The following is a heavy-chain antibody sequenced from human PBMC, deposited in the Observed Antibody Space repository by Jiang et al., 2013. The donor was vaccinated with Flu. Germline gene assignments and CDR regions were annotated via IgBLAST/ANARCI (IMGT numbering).Heavy chain of an antibody. D-gene: IGHD3-3*01. Sequence: VQLLESGGGLVQPGRSLRLSCAASGFTFGDYAMSWVRQAPGKGLEWLGFIRSKAKGGTTEYAASVKGRITISRDDSKSIAYLQMNSLQSEDTGVYYCTRNFYAPDVVVNLHPNGDAFDIWGQGTMVTVSS. V-gene: IGHV3-49*04. CDR3: TRNFYAPDVVVNLHPNGDAFDI. J-gene: IGHJ3*02. CDR2: IRSKAKGGTT. CDR1: GFTFGDYA.